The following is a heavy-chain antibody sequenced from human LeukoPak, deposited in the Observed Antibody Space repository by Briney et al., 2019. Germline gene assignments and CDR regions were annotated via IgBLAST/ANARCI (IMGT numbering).Heavy chain of an antibody. CDR3: ARGTPPMTTATYYFDY. CDR1: GYTFTGYT. J-gene: IGHJ4*02. V-gene: IGHV7-4-1*02. D-gene: IGHD4-17*01. CDR2: INTNTGNP. Sequence: ASVKVSCKASGYTFTGYTMSWVRQAPGQGLEWMGWINTNTGNPTYAQGFTGRFVFSLDTSVSTAYLQINSLEAEDTAVYYCARGTPPMTTATYYFDYWGQGTLVTVPS.